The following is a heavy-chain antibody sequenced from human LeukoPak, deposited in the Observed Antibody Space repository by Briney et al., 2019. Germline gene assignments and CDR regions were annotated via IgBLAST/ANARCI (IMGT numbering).Heavy chain of an antibody. D-gene: IGHD3-10*01. Sequence: GGSLRLSCAASGFTLSSYGMHRVRQAPGKGLDWVAFTRYDGSNKYYADSVKGRFTISRDNSKNTLYLQMNSLRAEDTAVYYCAKGRDTWYYYGSGSSSKPDYWGQGTLVTVSS. CDR3: AKGRDTWYYYGSGSSSKPDY. V-gene: IGHV3-30*02. CDR2: TRYDGSNK. J-gene: IGHJ4*02. CDR1: GFTLSSYG.